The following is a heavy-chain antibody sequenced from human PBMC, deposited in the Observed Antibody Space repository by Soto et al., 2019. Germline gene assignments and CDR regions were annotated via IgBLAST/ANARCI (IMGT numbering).Heavy chain of an antibody. V-gene: IGHV1-8*01. CDR1: GYTFTSYD. J-gene: IGHJ6*03. D-gene: IGHD3-3*01. CDR2: MNPNSGNT. CDR3: ARGPEYYDFWSGYHQAHYYYMSV. Sequence: ASVKVSCKASGYTFTSYDINWVRQATGQGLEWMGWMNPNSGNTGYAQKFQGRVTMTRNTSISTAYMELSSLRSEDTAVYYCARGPEYYDFWSGYHQAHYYYMSVWGKGTTVPVSS.